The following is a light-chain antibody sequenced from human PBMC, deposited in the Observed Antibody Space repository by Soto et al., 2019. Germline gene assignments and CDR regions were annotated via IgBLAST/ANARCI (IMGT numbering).Light chain of an antibody. CDR1: SSDVGGYNY. CDR2: ELR. Sequence: QSALTQPASVSGSPGQSITISCTGTSSDVGGYNYVSWYQQHPGKAPKLMIYELRNRPSGVSNRFSGTKSGNTASLTISGLQAEDEADYYCCSYTSSSTLVVFGTGTKVTVL. CDR3: CSYTSSSTLVV. V-gene: IGLV2-14*01. J-gene: IGLJ1*01.